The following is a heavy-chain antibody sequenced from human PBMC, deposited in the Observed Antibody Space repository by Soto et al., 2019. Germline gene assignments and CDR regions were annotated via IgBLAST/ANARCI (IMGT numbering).Heavy chain of an antibody. CDR1: GGSLSGFY. CDR3: ASGRN. V-gene: IGHV4-34*01. CDR2: IKDGGNV. J-gene: IGHJ1*01. Sequence: QVRLNQWGAVLLKPSETLSLTCALSGGSLSGFYWSWIRQPPEKGLEWIGEIKDGGNVKYTPALQSRVTIAMDTSKNHFFLNLTSVTAADTAVYYCASGRNWGQGILVNVSS.